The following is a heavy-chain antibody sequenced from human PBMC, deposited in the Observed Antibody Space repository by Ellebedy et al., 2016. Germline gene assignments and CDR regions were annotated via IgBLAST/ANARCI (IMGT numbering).Heavy chain of an antibody. V-gene: IGHV6-1*01. Sequence: LRLSXAISGDSVSANSAAWNWIRQSPSRGLEWLGRTYYRSKWYNDYAISVKSRITINPDTSKNQFSLQLNSVTPEDTAVYYCARSTGAVDYWGQGTLVTVSS. CDR1: GDSVSANSAA. J-gene: IGHJ4*02. D-gene: IGHD7-27*01. CDR2: TYYRSKWYN. CDR3: ARSTGAVDY.